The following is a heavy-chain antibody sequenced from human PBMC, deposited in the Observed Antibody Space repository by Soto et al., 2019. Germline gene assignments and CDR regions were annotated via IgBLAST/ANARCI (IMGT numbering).Heavy chain of an antibody. CDR2: IWYDGTSK. V-gene: IGHV3-33*08. Sequence: QVQLVESGGGVVQPGRSLRLSCAASGFTFRNHAMHWVRQAPGKGLEWVGLIWYDGTSKYYADSVKGRFTISRDNSNNTLYLEMNSRRVEDTAIYYCARDQGVVIIKDHWGQGTLVTVSS. CDR3: ARDQGVVIIKDH. CDR1: GFTFRNHA. D-gene: IGHD6-6*01. J-gene: IGHJ4*02.